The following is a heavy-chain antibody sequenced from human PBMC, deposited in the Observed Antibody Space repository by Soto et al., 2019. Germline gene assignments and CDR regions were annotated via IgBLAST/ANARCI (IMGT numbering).Heavy chain of an antibody. D-gene: IGHD2-21*01. J-gene: IGHJ5*02. Sequence: PSETLSLTCTVSGGSISSGDYYWSWIRHPPGKGLEWIGYIYYSGSTYYNPSLRDRITISQDTSERQFSLNLRLVTAADTAVYYCARLRIATNNYKWFDPWGQGTLVTVSS. CDR3: ARLRIATNNYKWFDP. CDR1: GGSISSGDYY. CDR2: IYYSGST. V-gene: IGHV4-30-4*01.